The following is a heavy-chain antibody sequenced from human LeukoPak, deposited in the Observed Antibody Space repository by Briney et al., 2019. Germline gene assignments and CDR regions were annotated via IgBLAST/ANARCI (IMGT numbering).Heavy chain of an antibody. D-gene: IGHD3-10*01. CDR3: AKSLGNQGVIDY. V-gene: IGHV3-23*01. J-gene: IGHJ4*02. CDR1: RFIFRNHA. Sequence: GGCLRLSCAASRFIFRNHAMNWVRQAPGQGLEWVSGVTASGGSTTNTDSVKGQFSSSRDNSKNTRYLEMNSLRPEDTALYYCAKSLGNQGVIDYWGQGTLVTV. CDR2: VTASGGST.